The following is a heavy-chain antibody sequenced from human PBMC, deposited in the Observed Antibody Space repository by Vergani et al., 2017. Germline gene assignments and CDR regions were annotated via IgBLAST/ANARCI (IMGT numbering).Heavy chain of an antibody. CDR2: ISYDGSNK. Sequence: QVQLVESGGGVVQPGRSLRLSCAASGFTFSSYAMHWVRQAPGKGLEWVAVISYDGSNKYYAASVKGRFTISRDNSKNTLYLQMNSLIAEDTAVYYCARASIITLDPAHFDYWGQGTLVTVSS. CDR1: GFTFSSYA. CDR3: ARASIITLDPAHFDY. D-gene: IGHD1-20*01. V-gene: IGHV3-30-3*01. J-gene: IGHJ4*02.